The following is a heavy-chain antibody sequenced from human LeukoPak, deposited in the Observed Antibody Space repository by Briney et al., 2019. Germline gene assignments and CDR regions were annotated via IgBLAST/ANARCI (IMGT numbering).Heavy chain of an antibody. CDR2: INIDGSSG. CDR1: GFTFRSYW. V-gene: IGHV3-74*01. Sequence: PGGSLRLSCAASGFTFRSYWMHWVRQAPGKGLVWVSRINIDGSSGSYADSVEGRFTISRDNAKNTVYLQMNSLRAEDTAVYYCARAPYYDGSGYFVFFDYWGQGTLVTVSS. CDR3: ARAPYYDGSGYFVFFDY. D-gene: IGHD3-22*01. J-gene: IGHJ4*02.